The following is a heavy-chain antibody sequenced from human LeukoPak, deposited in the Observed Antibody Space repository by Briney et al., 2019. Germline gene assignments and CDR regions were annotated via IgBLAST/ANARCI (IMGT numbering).Heavy chain of an antibody. CDR2: ISSNGGST. D-gene: IGHD6-19*01. CDR3: VKGSSGWYEGYFDY. CDR1: GFTFSWYA. J-gene: IGHJ4*02. Sequence: QPGGSLRLSCSASGFTFSWYAMHWVRQAPGKGLEYVSTISSNGGSTYYADSVKGRFTISRDNSKNTLYLQMSSLRAEDAAVYYCVKGSSGWYEGYFDYWGQGTLVTVSS. V-gene: IGHV3-64D*09.